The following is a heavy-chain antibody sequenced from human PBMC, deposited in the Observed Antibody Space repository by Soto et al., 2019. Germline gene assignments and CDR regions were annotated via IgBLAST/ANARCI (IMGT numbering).Heavy chain of an antibody. J-gene: IGHJ5*02. V-gene: IGHV4-39*01. D-gene: IGHD5-18*01. Sequence: PSETLSLTCTVSGGAIIDTNYYWGWIRQPPGKGLEWIGSIFHSGNTYYNPSLESRATISVDTSKNQFSLMLNSVTAADTAIYYCARHTRYTYGYFPSYIDPWGQGPLVPVSS. CDR1: GGAIIDTNYY. CDR2: IFHSGNT. CDR3: ARHTRYTYGYFPSYIDP.